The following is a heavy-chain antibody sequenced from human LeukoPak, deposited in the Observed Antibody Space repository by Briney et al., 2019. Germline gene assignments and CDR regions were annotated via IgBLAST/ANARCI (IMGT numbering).Heavy chain of an antibody. J-gene: IGHJ4*02. CDR1: GFTFSSYA. Sequence: PGGSLRLSCAASGFTFSSYAMHWVRQAPGKGLEWLSIIYTAGNTVSAESVKGRFIISRDNSRNTVHLQMNSLRDDDTAVYYCARGQIDLLRNYFDSWGPGTLVAVSS. CDR3: ARGQIDLLRNYFDS. V-gene: IGHV3-66*01. D-gene: IGHD3-22*01. CDR2: IYTAGNT.